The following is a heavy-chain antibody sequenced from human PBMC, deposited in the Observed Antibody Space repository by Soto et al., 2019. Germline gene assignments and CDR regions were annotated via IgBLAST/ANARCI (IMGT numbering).Heavy chain of an antibody. D-gene: IGHD6-6*01. CDR3: AKALGRVPFHFGY. J-gene: IGHJ4*02. Sequence: GSLRVSWAGSGFTFSMYAMTWVRQAPGQGLEWVSGISGSGGSTYYADSVKGRFTISRDNSKNTLYMQMNSLRAADTAVYYCAKALGRVPFHFGYWGRGSLGTVS. CDR2: ISGSGGST. V-gene: IGHV3-23*01. CDR1: GFTFSMYA.